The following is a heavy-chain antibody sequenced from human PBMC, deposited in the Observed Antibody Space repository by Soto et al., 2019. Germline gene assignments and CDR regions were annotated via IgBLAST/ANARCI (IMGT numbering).Heavy chain of an antibody. CDR1: GGSISSGGYY. V-gene: IGHV4-31*03. CDR3: ASRRYYDILTGYYKQGAWPDAFDI. Sequence: SETLSLTCTVSGGSISSGGYYWSWIRQHPGKGLEWIGYIYYSGSTYYNPSLKSRVTISVDTSKSQFSLKLSSVTAADTAVYYCASRRYYDILTGYYKQGAWPDAFDIWGQGTMVTVSS. J-gene: IGHJ3*02. D-gene: IGHD3-9*01. CDR2: IYYSGST.